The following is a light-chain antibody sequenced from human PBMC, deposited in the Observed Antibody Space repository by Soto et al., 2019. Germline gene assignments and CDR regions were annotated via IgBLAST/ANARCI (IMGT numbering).Light chain of an antibody. Sequence: EIMMTQSPATLSVSPGERATLSCRASQSVSSSYLAWYQQKPGQAPRLLIYGASTRATGIPARFSGSGSGTEFTLTINSLQSEDFAVYYCQQYNNWPPTRTFGQRTKVDI. CDR1: QSVSSSY. V-gene: IGKV3-15*01. J-gene: IGKJ1*01. CDR3: QQYNNWPPTRT. CDR2: GAS.